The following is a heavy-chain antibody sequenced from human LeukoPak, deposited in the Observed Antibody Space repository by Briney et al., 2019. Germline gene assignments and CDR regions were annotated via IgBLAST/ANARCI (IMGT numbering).Heavy chain of an antibody. CDR3: ARELRFLRYMDV. Sequence: PSETLSLTCTVSGGSISSYYWSWIRQPAGKGLEWIGYIYHSGSTYYNPSLKSRVTISVDRSKNQFSLKLSSVTAADTAVYYCARELRFLRYMDVWGKGTTVTVSS. D-gene: IGHD3-3*01. V-gene: IGHV4-59*06. CDR1: GGSISSYY. CDR2: IYHSGST. J-gene: IGHJ6*03.